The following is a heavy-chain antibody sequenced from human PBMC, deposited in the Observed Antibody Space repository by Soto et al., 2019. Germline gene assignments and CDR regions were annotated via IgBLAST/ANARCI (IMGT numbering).Heavy chain of an antibody. D-gene: IGHD6-19*01. CDR1: GGSISSSSYY. CDR3: ARHVQQWLAEFDY. V-gene: IGHV4-39*01. Sequence: SETLSLTCTVPGGSISSSSYYWGWIRQPPGKGLEWIGSIYYSGSTYYNPSLKSRVTISVDTSKNQFSLKLSSVTAADTAVYYCARHVQQWLAEFDYWGQGTQVTVS. CDR2: IYYSGST. J-gene: IGHJ4*02.